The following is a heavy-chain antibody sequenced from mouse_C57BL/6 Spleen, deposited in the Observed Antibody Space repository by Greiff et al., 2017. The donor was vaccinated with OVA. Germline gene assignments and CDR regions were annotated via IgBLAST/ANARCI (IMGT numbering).Heavy chain of an antibody. CDR2: ITYDGSST. Sequence: EVHLVESEGGLVQPGSSMKLSCTASGFTFSDYYMAWVRQVPEKGLEWVANITYDGSSTYYLDSLKSRFIISRDNAKNILYLQMSSLKSEDTATYYGARVGWLLPLYAMDYWGQGTSVTVSS. D-gene: IGHD2-3*01. V-gene: IGHV5-16*01. CDR1: GFTFSDYY. J-gene: IGHJ4*01. CDR3: ARVGWLLPLYAMDY.